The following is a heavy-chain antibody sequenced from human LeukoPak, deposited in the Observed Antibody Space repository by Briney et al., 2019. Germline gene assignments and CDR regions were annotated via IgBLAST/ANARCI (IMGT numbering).Heavy chain of an antibody. CDR3: ARGEGPYGDYGHFQH. D-gene: IGHD4-17*01. CDR2: VNPSGGSLGLVSPSGGST. CDR1: GYTFTNHY. J-gene: IGHJ1*01. Sequence: ASVKVSCKASGYTFTNHYLHWVRQAPGQGLEWLGIVNPSGGSLGLVSPSGGSTSYAQKFQGRVTLTSDTSTSTVYMELSSLTSDDTAVYYCARGEGPYGDYGHFQHWGQGTLVTVSS. V-gene: IGHV1-46*01.